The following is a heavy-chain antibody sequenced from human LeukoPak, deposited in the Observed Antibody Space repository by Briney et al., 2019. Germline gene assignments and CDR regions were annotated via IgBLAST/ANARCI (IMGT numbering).Heavy chain of an antibody. CDR2: VNPSGGAT. CDR3: ATYTSAIQYFLY. CDR1: GYSFTHYY. Sequence: GASVKVSCKASGYSFTHYYIHWVRQAPGQGPEGMGWVNPSGGATKYAQKFQDRVTMTRDTSISTAYLELSGLTSDNTAVYYCATYTSAIQYFLYWGLGTLVTVSS. V-gene: IGHV1-2*02. D-gene: IGHD6-19*01. J-gene: IGHJ4*02.